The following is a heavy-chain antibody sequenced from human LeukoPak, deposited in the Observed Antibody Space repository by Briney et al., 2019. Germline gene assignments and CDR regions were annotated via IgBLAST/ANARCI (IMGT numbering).Heavy chain of an antibody. Sequence: KPSETPALTCTVSGGSISSYYWRWIRQPPRKGLEWIGYIYYSGSTNYNPSLKSRVTISVDTSKNQFSLKLSSVTAADTAVYYCARGYGSVIQLWVFDYWGQGTLVTVSS. V-gene: IGHV4-59*01. D-gene: IGHD5-18*01. CDR3: ARGYGSVIQLWVFDY. CDR2: IYYSGST. CDR1: GGSISSYY. J-gene: IGHJ4*02.